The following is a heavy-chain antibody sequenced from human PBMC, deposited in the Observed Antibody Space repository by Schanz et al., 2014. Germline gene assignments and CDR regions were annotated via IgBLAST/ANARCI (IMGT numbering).Heavy chain of an antibody. Sequence: EVQLLESGGGLVQPGGSLRLSCAASGFTFSTYAMNWVRQAPGKGLEWVGRIKSKVDGGTTDNAAPVQGRFTISRDDSKNTLHLQMNSLKTEDTAVYYCSTDLTAVDYDAIGLWGQGTMVTVSS. V-gene: IGHV3-15*01. CDR1: GFTFSTYA. J-gene: IGHJ3*01. CDR2: IKSKVDGGTT. D-gene: IGHD4-17*01. CDR3: STDLTAVDYDAIGL.